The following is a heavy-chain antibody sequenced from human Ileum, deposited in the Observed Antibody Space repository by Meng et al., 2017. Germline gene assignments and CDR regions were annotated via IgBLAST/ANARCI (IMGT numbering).Heavy chain of an antibody. D-gene: IGHD3-16*01. CDR3: AKDLHYFSAMDV. CDR2: ILDSGDT. V-gene: IGHV3-23*01. J-gene: IGHJ6*02. CDR1: GFTFSSNA. Sequence: GESLKISCAASGFTFSSNAMSWVRQPPGKGLEWVSGILDSGDTYYADSVKGRFTMSRDNSKNTVYLQMNSLRAEDTAVYYCAKDLHYFSAMDVWGQGTTVTVSS.